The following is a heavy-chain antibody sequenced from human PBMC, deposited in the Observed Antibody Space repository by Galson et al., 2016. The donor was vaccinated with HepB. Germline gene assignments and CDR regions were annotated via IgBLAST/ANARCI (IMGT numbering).Heavy chain of an antibody. CDR1: GFTFRIYE. CDR3: ARQRFSAFDA. J-gene: IGHJ3*01. CDR2: ISSSGSFL. D-gene: IGHD3-16*01. V-gene: IGHV3-48*03. Sequence: SLRLSCAASGFTFRIYEMNWVRQAPGKGLEWVSYISSSGSFLHYEDSVKGRFTISRDNAKNSVHLQMNNMGVEDTAVYYCARQRFSAFDAWGQGTMVIVSS.